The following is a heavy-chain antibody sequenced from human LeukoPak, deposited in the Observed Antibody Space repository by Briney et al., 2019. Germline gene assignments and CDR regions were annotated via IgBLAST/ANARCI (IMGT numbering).Heavy chain of an antibody. Sequence: GGSLRLSCAAPGFTLSRYWMSGVRQAPGKGLGRGANIKQDGSEIYYVDSVTGRFTFSSDNAKNSLYLQMNSLRAEDTAVSYCARGGYCSSSSCYLDYWGQGTLVTVSS. CDR1: GFTLSRYW. D-gene: IGHD2-15*01. J-gene: IGHJ4*02. CDR2: IKQDGSEI. V-gene: IGHV3-7*01. CDR3: ARGGYCSSSSCYLDY.